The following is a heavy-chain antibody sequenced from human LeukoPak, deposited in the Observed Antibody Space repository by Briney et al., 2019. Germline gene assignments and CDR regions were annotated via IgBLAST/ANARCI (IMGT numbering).Heavy chain of an antibody. J-gene: IGHJ3*02. CDR2: IYYSGST. V-gene: IGHV4-59*01. CDR1: GGSISSYY. D-gene: IGHD6-19*01. CDR3: ASHLYSSGWEPRNDAFDI. Sequence: SETLSLTCTVSGGSISSYYWSWIRQPPGKGLEWIGYIYYSGSTNYNPSLKSRVTISVDTSKNQFSLKLSSVTAADTAVYYCASHLYSSGWEPRNDAFDIWGQGTMVTVSS.